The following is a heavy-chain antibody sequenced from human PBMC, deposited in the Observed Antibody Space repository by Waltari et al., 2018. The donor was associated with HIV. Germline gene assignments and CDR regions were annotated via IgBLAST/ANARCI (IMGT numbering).Heavy chain of an antibody. CDR3: ARDRKRAGGTYEFDY. J-gene: IGHJ4*02. Sequence: EVKLVESGGDLVQPGGSLRLSCAASGFTFNMYSMSWVRQAPGKGLEWVANIKQEGNEKFYVDSGKGRFTISRDNAKNSLYLQMNSLRDDDTAVYYCARDRKRAGGTYEFDYWGQGTLVTVSS. V-gene: IGHV3-7*01. D-gene: IGHD1-26*01. CDR1: GFTFNMYS. CDR2: IKQEGNEK.